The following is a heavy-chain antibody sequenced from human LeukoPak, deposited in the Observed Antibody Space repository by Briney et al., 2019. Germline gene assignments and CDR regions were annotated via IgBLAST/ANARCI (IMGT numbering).Heavy chain of an antibody. D-gene: IGHD1-26*01. J-gene: IGHJ4*02. CDR3: AKQNGWDFDY. Sequence: PGGSQRLSCAASGFTFSNYGVSWVRQAPGKGLEWVSAISGSGGSTYYADSVKGRFTISRDNSKNTLYLQMNSLRAEDTAVYYCAKQNGWDFDYWGQGTLVTVSS. CDR1: GFTFSNYG. CDR2: ISGSGGST. V-gene: IGHV3-23*01.